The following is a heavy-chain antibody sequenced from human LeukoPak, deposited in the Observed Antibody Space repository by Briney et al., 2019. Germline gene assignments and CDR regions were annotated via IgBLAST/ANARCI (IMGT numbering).Heavy chain of an antibody. J-gene: IGHJ4*02. D-gene: IGHD6-19*01. CDR3: ARDRSSGPRVEFFFDY. V-gene: IGHV3-66*02. CDR1: GFTVSSNY. CDR2: IYSGGST. Sequence: GGSLRLSCAASGFTVSSNYMSWVRQAPGKGLEWVSVIYSGGSTYYAASVKSRFTISRDNSKNTLYLQMNSLRAEDTAVYYCARDRSSGPRVEFFFDYWGQGTLVTVSS.